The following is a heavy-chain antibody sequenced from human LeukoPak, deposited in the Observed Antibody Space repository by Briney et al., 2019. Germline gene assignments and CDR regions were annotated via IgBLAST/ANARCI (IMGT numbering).Heavy chain of an antibody. CDR3: AYFAGSPFRPDDY. J-gene: IGHJ4*02. CDR2: IYTTENT. D-gene: IGHD1-26*01. CDR1: GDSINSGTYY. V-gene: IGHV4-61*02. Sequence: KPSETLSLTCTVSGDSINSGTYYWSWIRQPAGKGLEWIGRIYTTENTNYNPSLKSRVTMSLDTSKNQFSLKLSSVTAADTAVYYCAYFAGSPFRPDDYWGQGTLVTVSS.